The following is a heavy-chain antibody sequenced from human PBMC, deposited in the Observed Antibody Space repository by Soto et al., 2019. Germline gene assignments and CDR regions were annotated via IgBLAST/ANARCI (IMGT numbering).Heavy chain of an antibody. J-gene: IGHJ5*02. CDR1: GFTFTTYG. V-gene: IGHV3-33*01. CDR3: AREGHEGWFDP. CDR2: IWSDGSNR. Sequence: QVQLVESGGGVVQPGRSLRLSCAASGFTFTTYGFHWVRQAPGKGLAWVALIWSDGSNRYYADSVKGRFTISRDNFKNTLYLQMNSLRAEDTAVYYCAREGHEGWFDPWGQGTLGTVSS.